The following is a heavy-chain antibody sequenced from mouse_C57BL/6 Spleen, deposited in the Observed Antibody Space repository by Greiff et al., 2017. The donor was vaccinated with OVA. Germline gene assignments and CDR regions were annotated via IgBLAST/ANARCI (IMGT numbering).Heavy chain of an antibody. CDR3: ARHPAHAMDY. CDR2: ISNLAYSI. CDR1: GFTFSDYG. Sequence: EVQRVESGGGLVQPGGSLKLSCAASGFTFSDYGMAWVRQAPRKGPEWVAFISNLAYSIYYAATVTGRFTISRENAKNTLYLEMSSLRSEDTAMYYCARHPAHAMDYWGQGTSVTVSS. V-gene: IGHV5-15*01. J-gene: IGHJ4*01.